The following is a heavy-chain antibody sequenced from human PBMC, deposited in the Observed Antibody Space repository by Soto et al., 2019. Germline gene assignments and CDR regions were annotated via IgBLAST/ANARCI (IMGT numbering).Heavy chain of an antibody. D-gene: IGHD4-17*01. Sequence: QVHLVQSGAEVRKPGASVFVSCKASGYTFSGYEIHWVRQAPGQRLEWMGWINGGNGITKSSQEFQDRVTFNKDTSATTAYMELSSLRSEDTAVYYCARLWHGDRRLDTWGQGTMVIVSS. CDR2: INGGNGIT. CDR3: ARLWHGDRRLDT. J-gene: IGHJ3*02. CDR1: GYTFSGYE. V-gene: IGHV1-3*01.